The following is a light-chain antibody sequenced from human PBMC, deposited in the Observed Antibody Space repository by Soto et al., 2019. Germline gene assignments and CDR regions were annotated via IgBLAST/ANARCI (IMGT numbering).Light chain of an antibody. CDR3: QQSYSTTWT. Sequence: DIQMTQSPSSLSASVGERVTITCRESQSIRSYLNWYQQKQGKAPKLXIYAASSLQSGVPSRFSGSGSGTDFTLTISSLQPEDSATYYCQQSYSTTWTFGQGTQVDIK. CDR2: AAS. V-gene: IGKV1-39*01. J-gene: IGKJ1*01. CDR1: QSIRSY.